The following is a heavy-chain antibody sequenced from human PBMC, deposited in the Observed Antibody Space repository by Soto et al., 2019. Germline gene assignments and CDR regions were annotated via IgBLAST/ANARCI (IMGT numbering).Heavy chain of an antibody. CDR1: GFTVSSNY. D-gene: IGHD3-10*01. Sequence: EVQLVESGGGLVQPGGSLRLSCAASGFTVSSNYMSWVRQAPGKGLERVSVIYSGGSTYYADSVKGRFTISRHNSKNTLYLQMNSLRAEDTAVYYCAREMMVRVVIKAFDIWGQGTMVTVSS. V-gene: IGHV3-53*04. J-gene: IGHJ3*02. CDR3: AREMMVRVVIKAFDI. CDR2: IYSGGST.